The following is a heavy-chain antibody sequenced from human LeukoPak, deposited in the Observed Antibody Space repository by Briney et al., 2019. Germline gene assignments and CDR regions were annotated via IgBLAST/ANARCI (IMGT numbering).Heavy chain of an antibody. V-gene: IGHV4-39*01. J-gene: IGHJ4*02. D-gene: IGHD3-22*01. CDR2: IYYTGST. CDR1: GGSIRSSTYY. Sequence: PSETLSLTCTVSGGSIRSSTYYWAWFRQPPGKGLEWIGTIYYTGSTYYKPSLKSRISMSVDTSKNEFPLKLSSVTAADTAVYYCARNYDDTNGYTDWGQGTLVTVSS. CDR3: ARNYDDTNGYTD.